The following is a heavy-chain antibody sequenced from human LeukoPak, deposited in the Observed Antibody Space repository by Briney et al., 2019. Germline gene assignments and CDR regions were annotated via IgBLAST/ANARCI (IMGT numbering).Heavy chain of an antibody. CDR1: GFTFSNAW. CDR2: IKQDGSEK. Sequence: PGGSLRLSCAASGFTFSNAWMSWVRQTPGKGLEWVANIKQDGSEKYYVDSVKGRFTISGDNVKKSLYLQMNSLRAEDTAVYYCASGYYYGSGSYGSYWGQGTLVTVSS. D-gene: IGHD3-10*01. J-gene: IGHJ4*02. CDR3: ASGYYYGSGSYGSY. V-gene: IGHV3-7*02.